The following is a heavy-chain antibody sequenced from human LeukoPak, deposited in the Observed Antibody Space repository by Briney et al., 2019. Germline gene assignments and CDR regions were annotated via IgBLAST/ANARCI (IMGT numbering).Heavy chain of an antibody. J-gene: IGHJ4*02. CDR1: GGSISSSNW. CDR2: IYHSGST. D-gene: IGHD2-15*01. V-gene: IGHV4-4*02. Sequence: PSENLSLTCAVSGGSISSSNWWSWVRQPPGKGLEWIGEIYHSGSTNYNPSLKSRVTISVDKSKNQFSLKLNSVTAADTAVYYCVREILCGGSCYRGPFDNWGQGTLVTVSA. CDR3: VREILCGGSCYRGPFDN.